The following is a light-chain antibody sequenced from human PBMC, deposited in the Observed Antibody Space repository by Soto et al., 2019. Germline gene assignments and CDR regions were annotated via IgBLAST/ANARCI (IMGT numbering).Light chain of an antibody. CDR2: DDN. CDR3: QSYDSSLSGYV. J-gene: IGLJ1*01. CDR1: SSNIGAGYD. V-gene: IGLV1-40*01. Sequence: QSVLTQPPSVSGAPGQRVTISCTGSSSNIGAGYDLHWYQQLPGTAPKLLIYDDNNRPSGVPDRFSGSKSGTSASLDITGLQAEDEAEYYCQSYDSSLSGYVVGTGTKLTVL.